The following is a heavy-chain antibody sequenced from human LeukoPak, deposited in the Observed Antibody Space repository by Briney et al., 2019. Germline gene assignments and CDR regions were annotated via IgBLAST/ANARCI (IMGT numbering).Heavy chain of an antibody. CDR2: IYTSGST. Sequence: PSETLSLTCTVSGGSISSYYWSWIRQPAGKGLEWIGRIYTSGSTNYNPSLKSRVTMSVDTSKNQFSLKLSSVTAADTAVYYCAGMYYYGSGATTNDYWGQGTLVTVSS. D-gene: IGHD3-10*01. J-gene: IGHJ4*02. CDR3: AGMYYYGSGATTNDY. V-gene: IGHV4-4*07. CDR1: GGSISSYY.